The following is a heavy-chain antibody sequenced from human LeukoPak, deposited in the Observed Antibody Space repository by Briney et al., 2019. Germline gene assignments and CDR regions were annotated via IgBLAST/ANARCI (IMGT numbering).Heavy chain of an antibody. CDR1: GGSVSRGTQY. CDR3: ARHTATVTYFDY. J-gene: IGHJ4*02. CDR2: FYTSATP. V-gene: IGHV4-61*02. D-gene: IGHD4-17*01. Sequence: PSQTLSLTCTVSGGSVSRGTQYWSWIRQPAGKGLEWIGRFYTSATPKHNPSLKSRVTISVDTSRNQFSLKLSSVTAADTAVYYCARHTATVTYFDYWGQGTLVTVSS.